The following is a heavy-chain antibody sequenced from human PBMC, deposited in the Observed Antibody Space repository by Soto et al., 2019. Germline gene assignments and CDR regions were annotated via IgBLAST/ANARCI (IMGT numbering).Heavy chain of an antibody. CDR3: AVGGNYLSLDV. Sequence: QVQLVQSGAEVKKPGASVKVSCKASGYTFTSYYMHWVRLAPGQGLEWMGIINPDGGGTSYAQQFQGRVIMTSATSTSTVYMEMSSLRSEDTAVYYCAVGGNYLSLDVWGQGTTVTVSS. D-gene: IGHD4-4*01. J-gene: IGHJ6*02. CDR1: GYTFTSYY. CDR2: INPDGGGT. V-gene: IGHV1-46*01.